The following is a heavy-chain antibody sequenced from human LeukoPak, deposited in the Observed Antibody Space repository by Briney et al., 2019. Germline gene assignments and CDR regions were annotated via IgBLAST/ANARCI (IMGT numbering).Heavy chain of an antibody. CDR1: GGTFSSYA. J-gene: IGHJ6*03. V-gene: IGHV1-69*01. D-gene: IGHD5-18*01. CDR2: IIPIFGTA. Sequence: ASVKVSCKASGGTFSSYAISWVRQAPGQGLEWMGGIIPIFGTANYAQKFQGRVTITADESTSTAYMELSSLRSEDTAVYYCAREGVDTAMETYYYYYMDVWGKGTTVTVSS. CDR3: AREGVDTAMETYYYYYMDV.